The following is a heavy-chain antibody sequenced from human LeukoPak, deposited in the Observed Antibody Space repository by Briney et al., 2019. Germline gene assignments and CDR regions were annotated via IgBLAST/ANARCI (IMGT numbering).Heavy chain of an antibody. V-gene: IGHV3-74*01. CDR3: ARGPITMVRGPPDY. D-gene: IGHD3-10*01. CDR1: GFTFSSYW. CDR2: INSDGSST. Sequence: GGSLRLSCAASGFTFSSYWMHWVRHAPGKGLVWVSRINSDGSSTIYADSVKGRFTISRDNAKNTLYLQMSSLRAEDTAVYYCARGPITMVRGPPDYWGQGTLVTVSS. J-gene: IGHJ4*02.